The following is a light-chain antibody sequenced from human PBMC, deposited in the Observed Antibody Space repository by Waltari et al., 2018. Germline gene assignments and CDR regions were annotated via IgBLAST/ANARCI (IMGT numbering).Light chain of an antibody. CDR2: YDS. CDR1: NIGSSS. CDR3: HVWHPDMDPGV. Sequence: SYALTQPPSVSVAPGTTARITCGGDNIGSSSVHWDQQKPGTAPVLVIFYDSDRPSGIPERVSGSNPCNTATLTISSVEAGDEAKYYCHVWHPDMDPGVFGPGTEVSV. V-gene: IGLV3-21*04. J-gene: IGLJ1*01.